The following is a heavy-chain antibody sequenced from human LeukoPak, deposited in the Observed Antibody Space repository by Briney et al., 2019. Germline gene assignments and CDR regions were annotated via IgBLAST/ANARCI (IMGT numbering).Heavy chain of an antibody. J-gene: IGHJ4*02. D-gene: IGHD6-19*01. Sequence: SVKVSCKASGGTFSSYAISWVRQTPGQGLEWMGRIIPIFGTANYAQKFQGRVTITTDESTSTAYMELSSLRSEDTAVYYCARGRSGWDGVHDYWGQGTLVTVSS. CDR2: IIPIFGTA. CDR1: GGTFSSYA. CDR3: ARGRSGWDGVHDY. V-gene: IGHV1-69*05.